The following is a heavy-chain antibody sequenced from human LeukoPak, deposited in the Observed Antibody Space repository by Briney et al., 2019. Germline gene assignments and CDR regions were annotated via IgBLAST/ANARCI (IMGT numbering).Heavy chain of an antibody. CDR2: IIPIFGTA. CDR1: GGTFSSYA. Sequence: GSSVKVSCKASGGTFSSYAISWVRQAPGQGLEWMGRIIPIFGTANYAQKFQGRVTITTDESTSTAYMELSSLRSEDTAVYYCARVRYYYDSSGYYDRYYFDYWGQGTLVTVSS. V-gene: IGHV1-69*05. D-gene: IGHD3-22*01. J-gene: IGHJ4*02. CDR3: ARVRYYYDSSGYYDRYYFDY.